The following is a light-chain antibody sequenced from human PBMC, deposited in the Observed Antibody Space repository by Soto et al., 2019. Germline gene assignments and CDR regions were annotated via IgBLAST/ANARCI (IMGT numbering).Light chain of an antibody. V-gene: IGKV3-20*01. CDR3: QQYGSSLIWT. CDR1: QSVSSSY. Sequence: EIVLTQSPGTLSLSPGERATLSCRASQSVSSSYLAWYQQKPGQAPRLLIYGASSRATGIPDRFSGSGSGTDSTLTISRLEPEDFAVYYCQQYGSSLIWTFGQGTKVDIK. J-gene: IGKJ1*01. CDR2: GAS.